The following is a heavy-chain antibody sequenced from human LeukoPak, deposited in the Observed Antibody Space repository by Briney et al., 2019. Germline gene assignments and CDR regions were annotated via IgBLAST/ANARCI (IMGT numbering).Heavy chain of an antibody. CDR2: IRSKTDGGTA. J-gene: IGHJ4*02. CDR3: STWTDLYDY. CDR1: GFTFSSYA. Sequence: GGYLRLSCAASGFTFSSYAMHWVRQAPGKGLDWVGRIRSKTDGGTADHAASVRGRFTVSRDDSKNMLYLQMNSLKTEDTAVYYCSTWTDLYDYWGQGTLVTVSS. V-gene: IGHV3-15*01. D-gene: IGHD3/OR15-3a*01.